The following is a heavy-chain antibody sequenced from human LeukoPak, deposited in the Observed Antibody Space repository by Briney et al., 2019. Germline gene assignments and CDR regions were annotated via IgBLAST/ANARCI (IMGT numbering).Heavy chain of an antibody. D-gene: IGHD3-10*01. Sequence: GGSLRLSCAASGFTFSSYSMNWVRQAPGKGLEWVSSISSSSSYIYYADSVKGRFTISRDNAKNPLYLQMNSLRAEDTAVYYCARFGVACFDYWGQGTLVTVSS. CDR1: GFTFSSYS. J-gene: IGHJ4*02. CDR3: ARFGVACFDY. CDR2: ISSSSSYI. V-gene: IGHV3-21*01.